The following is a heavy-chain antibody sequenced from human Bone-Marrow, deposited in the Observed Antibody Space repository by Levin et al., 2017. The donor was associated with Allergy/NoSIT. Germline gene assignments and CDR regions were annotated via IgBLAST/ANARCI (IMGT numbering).Heavy chain of an antibody. CDR2: INHSGST. D-gene: IGHD3-10*01. J-gene: IGHJ6*02. CDR1: GGSFSGYY. V-gene: IGHV4-34*01. CDR3: ASRVGTQTHMVRGPPPIGMDV. Sequence: PGGSLRLSCAVYGGSFSGYYWSWIRQPPGKGLEWIGEINHSGSTNYNPSLKSRVTISVDTSKHQFSLKLSSVTAADTAVYYCASRVGTQTHMVRGPPPIGMDVWGQGTTVTVSS.